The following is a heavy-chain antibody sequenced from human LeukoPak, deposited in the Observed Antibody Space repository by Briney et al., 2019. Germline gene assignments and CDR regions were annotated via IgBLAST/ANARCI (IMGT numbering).Heavy chain of an antibody. CDR1: GGSISSYY. J-gene: IGHJ4*02. CDR2: IYYSGST. V-gene: IGHV4-59*01. Sequence: SETLSLTCTVSGGSISSYYWSWIRQPPGKGLEWIGYIYYSGSTNYNPSLKSRVTISVDTSKNQFSLKLSSVTAADTAVYYCARLVGGATKGGSLDYWGQGTLVTVSS. D-gene: IGHD1-26*01. CDR3: ARLVGGATKGGSLDY.